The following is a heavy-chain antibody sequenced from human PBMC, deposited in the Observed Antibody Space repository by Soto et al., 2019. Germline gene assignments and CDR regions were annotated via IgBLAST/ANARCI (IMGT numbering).Heavy chain of an antibody. Sequence: SETLSLTCAVSGGSISSGGYSWSWIRQPPGKGLEWIGYIYHSGSTYYNPSLKSRVTISVDRSKNQFSLKLSSVTAADTAVYYCARAYYYDSSGYYYGWFDPWGQGTLVTVSS. CDR3: ARAYYYDSSGYYYGWFDP. V-gene: IGHV4-30-2*01. J-gene: IGHJ5*02. D-gene: IGHD3-22*01. CDR2: IYHSGST. CDR1: GGSISSGGYS.